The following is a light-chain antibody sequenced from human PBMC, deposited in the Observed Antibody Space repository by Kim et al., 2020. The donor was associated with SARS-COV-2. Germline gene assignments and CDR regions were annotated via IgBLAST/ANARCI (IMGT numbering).Light chain of an antibody. CDR1: SSDVGGYNY. V-gene: IGLV2-14*03. J-gene: IGLJ1*01. Sequence: GQSITISCAGTSSDVGGYNYVSWYQQHPGKAPKLMIYDVSNRPSGVSNRFSGSKSGNTAFLTISGLQAEDEADYYCSSYTSSSTYVFGTGTKVTVL. CDR3: SSYTSSSTYV. CDR2: DVS.